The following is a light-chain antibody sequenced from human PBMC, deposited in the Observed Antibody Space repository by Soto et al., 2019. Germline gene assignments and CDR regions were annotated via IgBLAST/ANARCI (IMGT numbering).Light chain of an antibody. CDR1: QGISSY. CDR3: QQFNSYPYT. J-gene: IGKJ2*01. V-gene: IGKV1-9*01. Sequence: DIQLTQSPSFLSASVGDRVTITCWASQGISSYLAWYQQKPGKAPKLLIYGASTLQSGVPSSFSGSGSGTEFTLTIGSLQPEDFATYYCQQFNSYPYTFGQGTELEIK. CDR2: GAS.